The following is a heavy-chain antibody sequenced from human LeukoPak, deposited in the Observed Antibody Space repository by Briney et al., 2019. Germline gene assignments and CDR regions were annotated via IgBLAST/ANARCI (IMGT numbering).Heavy chain of an antibody. CDR2: ISSDGSRQ. CDR1: GFTFKNFA. D-gene: IGHD3-3*01. Sequence: GGSLRLSCAASGFTFKNFAMHWVRQAPGKGLAWVTLISSDGSRQNYADSVTGRFTISRDNSRNTLFLQMNSLRPEDTAVYYCARVSGYFDHWGQGTLVTVSS. V-gene: IGHV3-30*04. CDR3: ARVSGYFDH. J-gene: IGHJ4*02.